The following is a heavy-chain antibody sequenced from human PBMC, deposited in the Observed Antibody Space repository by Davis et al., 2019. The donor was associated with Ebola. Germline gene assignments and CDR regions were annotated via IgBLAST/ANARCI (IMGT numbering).Heavy chain of an antibody. Sequence: PGGSLRLSCAASGFTFSNAWMSWVRQAPGKGLEWVGRIKSKTDGGTTDYAAPVKGRFTISRDDSKNTLYLQMNSLKTEDTAVYYCTTDRERLELHLYYYGMDVWGQGTTVTVSS. CDR1: GFTFSNAW. CDR2: IKSKTDGGTT. CDR3: TTDRERLELHLYYYGMDV. D-gene: IGHD1-7*01. V-gene: IGHV3-15*01. J-gene: IGHJ6*02.